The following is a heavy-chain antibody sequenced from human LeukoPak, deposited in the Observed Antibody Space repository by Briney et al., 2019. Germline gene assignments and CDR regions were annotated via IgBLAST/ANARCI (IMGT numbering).Heavy chain of an antibody. D-gene: IGHD2-15*01. CDR2: IKQDGREK. V-gene: IGHV3-7*03. CDR3: ARVLRYCSGGNCYSGGLGYMDV. CDR1: VFTFSSYW. J-gene: IGHJ6*03. Sequence: GGSLRLSCAASVFTFSSYWMSWVRQAPGKGLEWVANIKQDGREKYYVDSVKGRFTISRDNAKNSLFLQMNGLRAEDTAVYYCARVLRYCSGGNCYSGGLGYMDVWGKGTTVTISS.